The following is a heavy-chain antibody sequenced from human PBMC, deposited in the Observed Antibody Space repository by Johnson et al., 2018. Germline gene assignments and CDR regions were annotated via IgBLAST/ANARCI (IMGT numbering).Heavy chain of an antibody. CDR3: ARASVVTSEYFQH. D-gene: IGHD2-21*02. CDR1: GFTVSSNY. CDR2: IYSGGTT. Sequence: VQLVQSGGGLVQPGGSLRLSCAASGFTVSSNYMSWVRQAPGKGLEWVSVIYSGGTTYYADSVKGRFTISRDNSKNTLYLQLNSLSAEDTAVYYCARASVVTSEYFQHWGQGTLVTVSS. V-gene: IGHV3-66*02. J-gene: IGHJ1*01.